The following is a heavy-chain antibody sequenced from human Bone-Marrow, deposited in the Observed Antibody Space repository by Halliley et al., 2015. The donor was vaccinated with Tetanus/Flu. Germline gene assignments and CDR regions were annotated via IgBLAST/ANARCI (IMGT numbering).Heavy chain of an antibody. J-gene: IGHJ4*02. V-gene: IGHV3-23*01. D-gene: IGHD3-16*01. Sequence: MGGSGGNPYSAASVRGRFTISRDNSRSTLFLGMNSLRPEDTAVYYCARHLRGFHGGDFFDYWGQGSLVSVSS. CDR2: MGGSGGNP. CDR3: ARHLRGFHGGDFFDY.